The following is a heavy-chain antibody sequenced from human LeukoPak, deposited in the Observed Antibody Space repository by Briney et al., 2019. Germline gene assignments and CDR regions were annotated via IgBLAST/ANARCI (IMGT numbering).Heavy chain of an antibody. J-gene: IGHJ6*02. CDR3: AKDIRYYYGSGSRCYYGMDV. D-gene: IGHD3-10*01. CDR2: ISWNSGSI. Sequence: GGPLRLSCAASGFTFDDYAMHWVRQAPGKGLEWVSGISWNSGSIGYADSVKGRFTISRDNAKNSLYLQMNSLRAEDTALYYCAKDIRYYYGSGSRCYYGMDVWGQGTTVTVSS. CDR1: GFTFDDYA. V-gene: IGHV3-9*01.